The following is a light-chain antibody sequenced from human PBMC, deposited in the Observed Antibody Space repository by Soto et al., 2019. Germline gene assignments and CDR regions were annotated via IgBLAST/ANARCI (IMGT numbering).Light chain of an antibody. V-gene: IGKV3-11*01. J-gene: IGKJ1*01. CDR2: DAS. CDR1: QSVSSY. Sequence: EIVLTQSPATLSLSPGERATLSCRASQSVSSYLALYQQKPGQAPRLLIYDASNRAAGIPARFSGSGSGTDFTLTISSLEPADFAVYYCQQYGSSPTFGQGTKVDI. CDR3: QQYGSSPT.